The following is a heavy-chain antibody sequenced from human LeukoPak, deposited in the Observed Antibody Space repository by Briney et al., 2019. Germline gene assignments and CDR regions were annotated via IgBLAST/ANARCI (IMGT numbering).Heavy chain of an antibody. D-gene: IGHD2/OR15-2a*01. CDR2: INHSGST. J-gene: IGHJ4*02. CDR3: AGHNPRNTVDF. V-gene: IGHV4-34*01. CDR1: GGSFSGYY. Sequence: SETLSLTCAVYGGSFSGYYWSWIRQPPGKGLEWIGEINHSGSTNYNPSLKSRVTISLDTSKNQFSLKLSSVTAADTAVYYCAGHNPRNTVDFWGQGTLVTVSS.